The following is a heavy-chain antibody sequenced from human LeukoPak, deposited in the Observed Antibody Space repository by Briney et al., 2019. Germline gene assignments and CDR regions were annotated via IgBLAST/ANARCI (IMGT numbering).Heavy chain of an antibody. CDR3: VRDFGSGYYLDY. V-gene: IGHV3-33*01. CDR1: GFTFNSYG. CDR2: IWYDGSKK. D-gene: IGHD3-10*01. J-gene: IGHJ4*02. Sequence: GGSLSLSCAASGFTFNSYGMHWVRQAPGKGLEWVALIWYDGSKKYYADSVKGRFTISRDNSKNTLYLQMSSLRAEDTAVLYCVRDFGSGYYLDYWGQGTLVTVSS.